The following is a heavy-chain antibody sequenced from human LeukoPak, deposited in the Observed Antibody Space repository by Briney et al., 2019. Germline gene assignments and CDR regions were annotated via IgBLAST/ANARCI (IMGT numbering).Heavy chain of an antibody. CDR2: ISSSSSTI. Sequence: GGSLRLSCAASGFTFSSYGMTWVRQAPGKGLEWVSYISSSSSTIYYADSVKGRFTISRDNAKNSLYLQLNSLRAEDTAVYYCAKDQWWFGESDAFDIWGQGTMVTVSS. J-gene: IGHJ3*02. V-gene: IGHV3-48*01. CDR1: GFTFSSYG. CDR3: AKDQWWFGESDAFDI. D-gene: IGHD3-10*01.